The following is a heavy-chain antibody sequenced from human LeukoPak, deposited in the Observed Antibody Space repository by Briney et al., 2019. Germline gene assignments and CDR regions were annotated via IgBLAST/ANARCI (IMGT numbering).Heavy chain of an antibody. V-gene: IGHV4-34*01. CDR2: INHSGST. CDR1: GGSFSGYY. D-gene: IGHD2-15*01. Sequence: SETLSLTCVVYGGSFSGYYWSWIRQPPGKGLEWIGEINHSGSTNYNPSLKSRVTISVDTSKNQFSLKLSSVTAADTAVYYCARGDCSGGSCYLFDYWGQGALVTVSS. J-gene: IGHJ4*02. CDR3: ARGDCSGGSCYLFDY.